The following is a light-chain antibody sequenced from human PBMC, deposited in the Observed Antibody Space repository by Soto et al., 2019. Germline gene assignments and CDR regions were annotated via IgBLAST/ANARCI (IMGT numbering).Light chain of an antibody. CDR1: SSDVGGYNY. CDR2: DDS. J-gene: IGLJ1*01. V-gene: IGLV2-14*01. Sequence: QSALTQPASVSGSPGQSITISCTGTSSDVGGYNYVSWYQQHPGKAPKLMIYDDSNRPSGVSNRFSGSKSGNTASLTISGLQAEDEADYYCSSYTSSSTLYVFGTGTKVTVL. CDR3: SSYTSSSTLYV.